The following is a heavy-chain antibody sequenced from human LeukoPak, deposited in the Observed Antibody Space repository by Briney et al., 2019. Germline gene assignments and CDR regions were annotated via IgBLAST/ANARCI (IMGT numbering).Heavy chain of an antibody. CDR2: IKQEGSEK. Sequence: GGSLRLSCAASGFTLSSYWMSWVRQAPGKGREWVANIKQEGSEKYYVDSVKGRFTISRDNAKNSLYLQMNSLRAEDTAVYYCARDSTYYYDSSGYYGDYYYYYMDVWGKGTTVTVSS. CDR3: ARDSTYYYDSSGYYGDYYYYYMDV. V-gene: IGHV3-7*01. D-gene: IGHD3-22*01. J-gene: IGHJ6*03. CDR1: GFTLSSYW.